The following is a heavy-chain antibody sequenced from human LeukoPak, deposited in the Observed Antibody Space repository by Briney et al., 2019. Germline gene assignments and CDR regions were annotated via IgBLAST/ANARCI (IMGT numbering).Heavy chain of an antibody. CDR2: IYTSGST. J-gene: IGHJ4*02. D-gene: IGHD3-16*01. CDR3: ATSWLGEERSFDY. V-gene: IGHV4-4*07. Sequence: SETLCLTCTVSGDSISNYYWSWIRQPAGKGLEWIGRIYTSGSTNYNPSLKSRVTISVDTSKNQFSLKLSSVTAADTAVYYCATSWLGEERSFDYWGQGTLVTVSS. CDR1: GDSISNYY.